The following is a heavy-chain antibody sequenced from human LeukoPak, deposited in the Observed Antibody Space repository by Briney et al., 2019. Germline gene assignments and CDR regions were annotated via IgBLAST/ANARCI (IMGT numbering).Heavy chain of an antibody. Sequence: SVKVSCKASGGTFSSYAISWVRQAPGQGLEWMGRIIPIFGTANYAQKFQGRVTITADKSTSTAYMELSSPRSEDTAVYYCATARDTANFDYWGQGTLVTVSS. D-gene: IGHD5-18*01. V-gene: IGHV1-69*06. CDR3: ATARDTANFDY. CDR2: IIPIFGTA. J-gene: IGHJ4*02. CDR1: GGTFSSYA.